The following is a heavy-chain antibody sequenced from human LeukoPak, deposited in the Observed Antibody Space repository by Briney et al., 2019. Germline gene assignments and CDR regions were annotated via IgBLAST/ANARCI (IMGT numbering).Heavy chain of an antibody. CDR3: ARVSGPGLDEYFHL. V-gene: IGHV3-30*02. Sequence: PGGSLRLSCAASGFFFTSSGMNWVRQAPGKGLEWVTFIGSDGSKQYYADSVKGRFSISRDDAKNTLYLHMNSLRAEDTAVYYCARVSGPGLDEYFHLWGQGTLVTVSS. J-gene: IGHJ1*01. D-gene: IGHD3-10*01. CDR1: GFFFTSSG. CDR2: IGSDGSKQ.